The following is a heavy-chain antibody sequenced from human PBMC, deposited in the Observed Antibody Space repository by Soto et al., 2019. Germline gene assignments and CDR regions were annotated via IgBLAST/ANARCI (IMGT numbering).Heavy chain of an antibody. V-gene: IGHV3-23*01. CDR3: AKAPEWITFIDY. J-gene: IGHJ4*02. D-gene: IGHD3-3*01. CDR1: GFTFSSYA. CDR2: ISGSGGST. Sequence: VGSLRLSCAASGFTFSSYAMSWVRQAPGKGLEWVSAISGSGGSTYYADSVKGRFTISRDNSKNTLYLQMNSLRAEDTAVYYCAKAPEWITFIDYWGQGTLVTVSS.